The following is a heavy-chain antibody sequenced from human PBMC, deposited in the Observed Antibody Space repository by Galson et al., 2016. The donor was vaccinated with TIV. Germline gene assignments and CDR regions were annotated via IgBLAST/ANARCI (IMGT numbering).Heavy chain of an antibody. V-gene: IGHV4-59*01. D-gene: IGHD2/OR15-2a*01. J-gene: IGHJ3*02. CDR2: AYYSGST. Sequence: LSLTCSVSGGSIGSYYWTWIRQSPGKGLEWIGYAYYSGSTDYNPSLKSRVTISVDTSKNQFSLKLSPVTAADTAVYYCARETAVSTYAFDIWGQGTMVTVSS. CDR1: GGSIGSYY. CDR3: ARETAVSTYAFDI.